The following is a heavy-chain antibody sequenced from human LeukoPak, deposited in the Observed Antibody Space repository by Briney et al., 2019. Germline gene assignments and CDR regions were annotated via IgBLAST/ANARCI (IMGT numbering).Heavy chain of an antibody. V-gene: IGHV1-2*04. J-gene: IGHJ4*02. CDR2: INPNSGGT. CDR3: ARASDILTDPFDY. CDR1: GYTFTGYY. D-gene: IGHD3-9*01. Sequence: GASVKVSCKASGYTFTGYYMHWVRQAPGQGLEWMGWINPNSGGTNYAQKFQGWVTMTRDTSISTAYMELSRLRSDDMAVYYCARASDILTDPFDYWGQGTLVTVSS.